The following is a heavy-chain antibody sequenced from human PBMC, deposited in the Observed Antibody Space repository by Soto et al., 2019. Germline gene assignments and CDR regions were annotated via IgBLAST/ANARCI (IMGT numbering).Heavy chain of an antibody. CDR2: IMPVFATP. CDR1: GGTFSTSA. CDR3: ARDKDRQQLGGNYYYILDV. D-gene: IGHD3-3*02. Sequence: QVQLMQSGAEVKKPGSSVKVSCKAYGGTFSTSAISWVRQAPGEGLEWVGGIMPVFATPDYAQKFQGRVTISADESTTTAYLELTSLTTDDTAVYYCARDKDRQQLGGNYYYILDVLGQGTAITVSS. J-gene: IGHJ6*02. V-gene: IGHV1-69*12.